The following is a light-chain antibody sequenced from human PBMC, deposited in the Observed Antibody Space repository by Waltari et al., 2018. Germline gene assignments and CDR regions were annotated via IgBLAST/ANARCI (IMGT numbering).Light chain of an antibody. Sequence: SSDLTQDPSLSVALGQTVRITCHGDSLRRYYASWYQQRPGQAPILVLYGPDNRPSGIPDRFSGSTSGNTASLTITGAQAEDEADSYCHSRETFSTRLFGGGTRLTV. V-gene: IGLV3-19*01. CDR3: HSRETFSTRL. CDR1: SLRRYY. CDR2: GPD. J-gene: IGLJ2*01.